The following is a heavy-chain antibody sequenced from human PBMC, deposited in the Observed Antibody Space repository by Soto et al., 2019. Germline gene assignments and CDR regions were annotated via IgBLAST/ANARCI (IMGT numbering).Heavy chain of an antibody. J-gene: IGHJ4*02. CDR3: ARDRNGYEDY. CDR1: GGSVSSGSYY. D-gene: IGHD5-18*01. Sequence: KTSETLSLTCTVSGGSVSSGSYYWSWIRQPPGKGLEWIGYIYYSGSTNYNPSLKSRVTISVDTSKNQFSLKLSSVTAADTAVYYCARDRNGYEDYWGQGTLVTVSS. CDR2: IYYSGST. V-gene: IGHV4-61*01.